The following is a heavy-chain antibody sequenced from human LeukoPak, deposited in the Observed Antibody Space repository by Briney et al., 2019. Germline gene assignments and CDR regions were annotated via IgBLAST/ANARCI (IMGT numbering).Heavy chain of an antibody. V-gene: IGHV3-43*02. CDR1: GFTFDDYA. CDR3: AKEGSPYYDILTGYYSLGMDV. Sequence: GGSLRLSCAASGFTFDDYAMHWVRQAPGKGLEWVSLISGDGGSTYYADSVKGRSTISRDNSKNSLYLQMNSLRTEDTALYYCAKEGSPYYDILTGYYSLGMDVWGQGTTVTVSS. J-gene: IGHJ6*02. D-gene: IGHD3-9*01. CDR2: ISGDGGST.